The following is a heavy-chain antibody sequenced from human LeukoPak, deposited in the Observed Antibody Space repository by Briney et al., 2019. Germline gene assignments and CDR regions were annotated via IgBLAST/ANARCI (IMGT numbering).Heavy chain of an antibody. CDR1: GYSFTSYW. CDR3: ARQEWELHVDY. CDR2: IYPGDSDT. V-gene: IGHV5-51*01. D-gene: IGHD1-26*01. J-gene: IGHJ4*02. Sequence: GESLKISCKGSGYSFTSYWISWVRQMPGNGLEWMGIIYPGDSDTRYSPSFQGQVTISADKSISTAYLQWSSLKASDTAMYYCARQEWELHVDYWGQGTLVTVSS.